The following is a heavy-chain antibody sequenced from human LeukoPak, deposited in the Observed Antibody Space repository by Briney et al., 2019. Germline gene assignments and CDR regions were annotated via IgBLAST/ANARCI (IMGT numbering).Heavy chain of an antibody. J-gene: IGHJ5*02. D-gene: IGHD3-10*01. CDR2: IYYSGST. CDR1: GGSISSYY. Sequence: ETLSLTCTVSGGSISSYYWSWIRQPPGKGLEWIGYIYYSGSTNYNPSLKSRVTISVDTSKNQFSLKLRSVTAADTAVYYCARGPRFGELLWHWFDPWGQGTLVTVSS. CDR3: ARGPRFGELLWHWFDP. V-gene: IGHV4-59*08.